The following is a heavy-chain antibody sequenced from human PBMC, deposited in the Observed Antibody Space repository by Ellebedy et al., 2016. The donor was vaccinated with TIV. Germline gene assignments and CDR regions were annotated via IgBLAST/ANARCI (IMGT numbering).Heavy chain of an antibody. CDR3: ARDLPECSGGSCYYGWFDP. Sequence: AASVKVSCKASGYTFTSYAMHWVRQAPGQRLEWMGWINNGNGDTKYSQKFQGRVTITRDTSANTAYMELSSLGSEDTAVYYCARDLPECSGGSCYYGWFDPWGQGTLVTVSS. V-gene: IGHV1-3*04. J-gene: IGHJ5*02. D-gene: IGHD2-15*01. CDR1: GYTFTSYA. CDR2: INNGNGDT.